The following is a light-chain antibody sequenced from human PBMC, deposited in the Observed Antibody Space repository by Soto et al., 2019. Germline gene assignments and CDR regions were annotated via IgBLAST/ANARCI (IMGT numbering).Light chain of an antibody. CDR1: RSNIGNNA. J-gene: IGLJ3*02. Sequence: QSVLTQTPSASGTPGQTVTISCSGSRSNIGNNAVSWYQQFPGTAPKLLIYNNNQRPSGVPDRFSGSKSGTSASLAISGLQSEDEAYYYWATWDDSLNPRGVFGGGTTLTVL. V-gene: IGLV1-44*01. CDR2: NNN. CDR3: ATWDDSLNPRGV.